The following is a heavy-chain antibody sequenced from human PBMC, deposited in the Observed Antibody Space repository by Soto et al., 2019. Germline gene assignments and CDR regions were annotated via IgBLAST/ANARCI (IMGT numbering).Heavy chain of an antibody. CDR1: GGSISSSSYY. Sequence: SETLSLTCSVSGGSISSSSYYWGWIRQPPGKGLEWIGSIYYSGSTYYNPSLKSRVTISVDTSKNQFSLKLSSVTAADTAVYYCARLYGSVMDVWGQGTTVTVSS. V-gene: IGHV4-39*01. CDR2: IYYSGST. CDR3: ARLYGSVMDV. J-gene: IGHJ6*02. D-gene: IGHD3-16*01.